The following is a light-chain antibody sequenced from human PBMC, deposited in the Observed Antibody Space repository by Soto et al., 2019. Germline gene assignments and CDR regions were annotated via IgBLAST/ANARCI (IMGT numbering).Light chain of an antibody. CDR2: LAS. CDR3: QQLDSDPPWM. CDR1: QGIRTY. J-gene: IGKJ1*01. Sequence: IHWTQSPSSLSASVGDRVTITCRASQGIRTYLAWYQQSPGRAPKLLIYLASNLHTGVPSRFSGSGSGTEFTLTISGLQPEDFATDYCQQLDSDPPWMFGQGTRVEIK. V-gene: IGKV1-9*01.